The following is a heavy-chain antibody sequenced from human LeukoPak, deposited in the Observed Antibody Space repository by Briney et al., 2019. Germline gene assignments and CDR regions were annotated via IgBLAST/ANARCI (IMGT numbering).Heavy chain of an antibody. D-gene: IGHD5-18*01. CDR1: GYTFTSYG. J-gene: IGHJ5*02. CDR3: SSRYSYGSNWFDP. CDR2: ISAYNGNT. Sequence: GASVKVSCKASGYTFTSYGISWVRQAPGQGLEWMGWISAYNGNTNYAQKLQGRVTMTTDTSTSTAYMELRSLRSEDTAVYYCSSRYSYGSNWFDPWGQGTLVTVSS. V-gene: IGHV1-18*01.